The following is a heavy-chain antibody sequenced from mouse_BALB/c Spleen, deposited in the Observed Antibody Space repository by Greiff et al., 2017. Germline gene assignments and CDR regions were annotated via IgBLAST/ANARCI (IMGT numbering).Heavy chain of an antibody. V-gene: IGHV7-3*02. Sequence: EVKLVESGGGLVQPGGSLRLSCETSGFTFTDYYMSWVRQPPGKALEWLGFIRNKANGYTTEYSASVKGRFTISRDNSQSILYLQMNTLRAEDSATYYCARDKCEIGFITTVARFAYWGQGTLVTVSA. CDR1: GFTFTDYY. CDR2: IRNKANGYTT. D-gene: IGHD1-1*01. CDR3: ARDKCEIGFITTVARFAY. J-gene: IGHJ3*01.